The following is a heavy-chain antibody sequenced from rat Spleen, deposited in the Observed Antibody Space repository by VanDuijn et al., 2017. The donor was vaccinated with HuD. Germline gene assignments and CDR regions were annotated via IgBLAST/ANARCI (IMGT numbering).Heavy chain of an antibody. J-gene: IGHJ3*01. CDR2: ISYDGSST. V-gene: IGHV5-7*01. CDR3: ARQYYGYTD. D-gene: IGHD1-7*01. Sequence: EVQLVESGGGLVQPGRSLKLSCAASGFTFSDYNMAWVRQAPKKGLEWVATISYDGSSTYYRDSVKGRFTISRENAKSTLYLQMDSLRSEDTASYYCARQYYGYTDWGQGTLVTVSS. CDR1: GFTFSDYN.